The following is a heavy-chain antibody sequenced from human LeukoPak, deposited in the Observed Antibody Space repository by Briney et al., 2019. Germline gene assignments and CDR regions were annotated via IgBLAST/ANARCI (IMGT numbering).Heavy chain of an antibody. CDR3: ARDAYTMVRGYHNPPGY. Sequence: GASVKVPCKASGYTFTGYYMHWVRQAPGQGLEWMGWINPNSGGTNYAQKFQGRVTMTRDTSISTAYMELSRLRSDDTAVYYCARDAYTMVRGYHNPPGYWGQGTLVTVSS. V-gene: IGHV1-2*02. D-gene: IGHD3-10*01. CDR2: INPNSGGT. J-gene: IGHJ4*02. CDR1: GYTFTGYY.